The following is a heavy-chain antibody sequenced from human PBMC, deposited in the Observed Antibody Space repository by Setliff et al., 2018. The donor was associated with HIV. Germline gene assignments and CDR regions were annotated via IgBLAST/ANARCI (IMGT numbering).Heavy chain of an antibody. J-gene: IGHJ3*01. V-gene: IGHV4-28*03. D-gene: IGHD2-8*02. Sequence: SETLSLTCSVSGSSIYDYWWAWIRQPPGKGLEYIGTIYHRGGTFNNPSLKSRVTMSVDTSKNQFSLKLTSVTAADTATYYCVGETGVNVAPDGRGYHTFDFWGRGTMVTVSS. CDR1: GSSIYDYW. CDR2: IYHRGGT. CDR3: VGETGVNVAPDGRGYHTFDF.